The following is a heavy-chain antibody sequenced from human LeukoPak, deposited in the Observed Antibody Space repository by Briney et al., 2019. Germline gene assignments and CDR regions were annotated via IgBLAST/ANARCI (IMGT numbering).Heavy chain of an antibody. V-gene: IGHV3-11*05. Sequence: GSPCPSRASSGFAFSEINMSWICQAPGKGLEWISYISGTSTYTNYADSVKGRFTISRDNANNLLYLHMNSLRAEDSAVYYCARDWAPGTPASGHDFSYWGQGTLVTVSS. D-gene: IGHD1-1*01. CDR2: ISGTSTYT. CDR3: ARDWAPGTPASGHDFSY. CDR1: GFAFSEIN. J-gene: IGHJ4*02.